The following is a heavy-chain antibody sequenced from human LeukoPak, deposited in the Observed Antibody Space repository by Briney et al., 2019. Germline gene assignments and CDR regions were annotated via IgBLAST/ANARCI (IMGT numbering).Heavy chain of an antibody. CDR2: INHSGST. J-gene: IGHJ4*02. CDR3: ARGNIDIVVVPAAIIIHYFDY. Sequence: PSETLSLTCTVSGYSISSGYYWGWIRPPPGTGLEWIGEINHSGSTNYNPSLKSRVTISVDTSKNQFSLKLSSVTAADTAVYYCARGNIDIVVVPAAIIIHYFDYWGQGTLVTVSS. V-gene: IGHV4-38-2*02. D-gene: IGHD2-2*01. CDR1: GYSISSGYY.